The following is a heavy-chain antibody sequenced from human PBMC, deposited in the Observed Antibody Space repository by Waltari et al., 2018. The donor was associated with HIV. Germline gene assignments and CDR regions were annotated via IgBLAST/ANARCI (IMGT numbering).Heavy chain of an antibody. J-gene: IGHJ4*02. D-gene: IGHD3-9*01. CDR2: ISSSSRYT. CDR1: GFSFCTYR. CDR3: VRGFYDVLTGYYH. Sequence: VQLVESGGGLVKPGGSLRLSCGASGFSFCTYRMDWVRQAPGKGLEWVSYISSSSRYTHYADSVKGRFTISRDNAKNSVFLQMNSLRAEDTAVYYCVRGFYDVLTGYYHWGQGILVTVSS. V-gene: IGHV3-21*06.